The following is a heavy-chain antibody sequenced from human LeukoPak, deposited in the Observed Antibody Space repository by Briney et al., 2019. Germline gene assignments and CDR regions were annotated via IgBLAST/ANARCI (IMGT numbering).Heavy chain of an antibody. CDR2: IYSGGST. Sequence: GGSLRLSCAASGFTVSSNYMSWVRQAPGEGLEWVSVIYSGGSTYYADSVKGRFTISRDNSKNTLYLQMNGLRAEDTAVYYCAKGESTAAGLPSDDYWGQGTLVTVFS. D-gene: IGHD6-13*01. CDR3: AKGESTAAGLPSDDY. CDR1: GFTVSSNY. V-gene: IGHV3-66*02. J-gene: IGHJ4*02.